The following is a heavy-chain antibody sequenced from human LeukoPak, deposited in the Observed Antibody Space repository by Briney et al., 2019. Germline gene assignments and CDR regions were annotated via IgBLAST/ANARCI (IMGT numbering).Heavy chain of an antibody. J-gene: IGHJ4*02. V-gene: IGHV1-46*01. CDR2: INPSGGST. CDR3: ASTQPLQEKIGVVPAEDDY. D-gene: IGHD2-2*01. CDR1: GYTFTSYY. Sequence: ASVKVSCKASGYTFTSYYMHWVRQAPGQGLEWMGIINPSGGSTSYAQKFQGRVTMTRDTSTSTVYMELSSLRSEDTAVYYCASTQPLQEKIGVVPAEDDYXGQGTLVTVSS.